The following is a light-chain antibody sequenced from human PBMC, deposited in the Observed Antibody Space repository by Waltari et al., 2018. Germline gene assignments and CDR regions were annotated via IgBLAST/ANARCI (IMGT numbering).Light chain of an antibody. Sequence: QSALTQPASVSGSPVQSLTLSSTRTRSAVVGSTYVSWYQQHPGKAPKLMIYEVSNRPSGVSNRFSGSKSGNTASLTISGLQAEDEADYYCSSYTSSSTPVFGGGTKLTVL. CDR1: RSAVVGSTY. CDR2: EVS. J-gene: IGLJ2*01. V-gene: IGLV2-14*01. CDR3: SSYTSSSTPV.